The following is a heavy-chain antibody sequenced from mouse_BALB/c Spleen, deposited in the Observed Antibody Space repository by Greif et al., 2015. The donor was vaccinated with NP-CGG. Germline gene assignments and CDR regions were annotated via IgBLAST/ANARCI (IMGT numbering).Heavy chain of an antibody. CDR2: IWSGGNT. CDR3: ARSVYVMDY. V-gene: IGHV2-2*02. J-gene: IGHJ4*01. Sequence: QVHVKQSGPGLVQPSQSLSITCTVSGFSLTSYGVHWIRQSPGKGLEWLGLIWSGGNTDYNAAFISRLSISKDNSKSQVFFKMNSLQANDTAIYYCARSVYVMDYWGQGTSVTVSS. CDR1: GFSLTSYG.